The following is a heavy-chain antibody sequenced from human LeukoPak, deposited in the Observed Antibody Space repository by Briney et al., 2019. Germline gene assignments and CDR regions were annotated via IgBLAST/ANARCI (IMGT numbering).Heavy chain of an antibody. D-gene: IGHD7-27*01. V-gene: IGHV4-34*01. CDR1: GGSFSTYY. J-gene: IGHJ4*02. Sequence: SETLSLTCAVYGGSFSTYYWSWIRQSPGKGLEWIAEINHRGDTNYNPSVKSRVTISVDTSKNQFSLKVRSLTAADMAVYYCARGPTISETGYFDYWGQGTLVTVSS. CDR3: ARGPTISETGYFDY. CDR2: INHRGDT.